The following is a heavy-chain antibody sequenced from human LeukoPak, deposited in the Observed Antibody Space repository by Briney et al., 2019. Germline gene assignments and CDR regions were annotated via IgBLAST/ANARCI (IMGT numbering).Heavy chain of an antibody. D-gene: IGHD6-19*01. V-gene: IGHV3-30*04. Sequence: PGGSLRLSCAASGFTFSSYAMHWVRQAPGKGLEWVAVISYDGSNKYYADSVKGRFTISRDNSKNTLYLQMNSLRAEDTAVYYCAREMSPYSSGRLDYWGQETLVPVSS. CDR1: GFTFSSYA. CDR2: ISYDGSNK. J-gene: IGHJ4*02. CDR3: AREMSPYSSGRLDY.